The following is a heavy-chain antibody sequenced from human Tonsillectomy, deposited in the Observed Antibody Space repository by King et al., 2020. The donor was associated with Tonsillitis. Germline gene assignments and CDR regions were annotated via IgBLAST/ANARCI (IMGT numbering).Heavy chain of an antibody. CDR1: GITFSGYW. Sequence: VQLVESGGGLVQPGGSLRLSCAASGITFSGYWMHWVRQAPGKGLVWVSRINKDGTSTSYADSVKGRFTISRDNAKNTLNLQMNSLSVEDTAVYYCASPGVVVTAVPYYYYGMDVWGQGTTVTVSS. CDR3: ASPGVVVTAVPYYYYGMDV. D-gene: IGHD2-21*02. J-gene: IGHJ6*02. V-gene: IGHV3-74*01. CDR2: INKDGTST.